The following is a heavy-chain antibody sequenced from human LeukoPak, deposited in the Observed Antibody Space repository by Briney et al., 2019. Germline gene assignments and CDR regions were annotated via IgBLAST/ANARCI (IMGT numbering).Heavy chain of an antibody. CDR2: IIPIFGTA. D-gene: IGHD3-9*01. CDR3: ASNDILTGYDDAFDI. CDR1: GGTFSSYA. V-gene: IGHV1-69*13. Sequence: SVKVSCKASGGTFSSYAISWVRQAPGQGLEWMGGIIPIFGTANYAQKFQGRVTITADESTSTAYMELSSLRSEDTAVYYCASNDILTGYDDAFDIWGQGTMVTVSA. J-gene: IGHJ3*02.